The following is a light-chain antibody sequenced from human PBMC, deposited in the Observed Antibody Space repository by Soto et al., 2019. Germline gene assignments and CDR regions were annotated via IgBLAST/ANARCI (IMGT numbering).Light chain of an antibody. CDR2: GAS. J-gene: IGKJ3*01. V-gene: IGKV1-27*01. CDR3: QKHNGAPFT. CDR1: QGISNY. Sequence: DFQMTQSPSSLSASVGDRVTITCRASQGISNYLAWYQQKPGKVPKLLIYGASTLQSGVTSRVSGSGSGTDFTLTISNLQPEDVATYYCQKHNGAPFTFGPGTKVDIK.